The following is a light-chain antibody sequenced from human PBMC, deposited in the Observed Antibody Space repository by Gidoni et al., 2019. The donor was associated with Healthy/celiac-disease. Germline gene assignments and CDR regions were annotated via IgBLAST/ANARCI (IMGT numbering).Light chain of an antibody. V-gene: IGKV3-11*01. CDR3: QQRSNWLIT. CDR1: QRVSSY. J-gene: IGKJ5*01. Sequence: EIVLTQSPATLSLSPGARATLSCRASQRVSSYLAWYQQKPGQAPRLLIYDASNRATGIPARFSGSGSGTDFTLTISSLEPEDFAVYYCQQRSNWLITFGQGTRLEIK. CDR2: DAS.